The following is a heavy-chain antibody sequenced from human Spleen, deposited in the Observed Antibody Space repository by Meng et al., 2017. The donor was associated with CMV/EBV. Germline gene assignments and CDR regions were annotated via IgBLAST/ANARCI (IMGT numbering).Heavy chain of an antibody. V-gene: IGHV4-59*01. D-gene: IGHD2-2*01. CDR1: GGSISSYY. CDR3: ARDLLYCSSTSCSSGGGWGY. J-gene: IGHJ4*02. CDR2: IYYSGST. Sequence: ESLKISCTVSGGSISSYYWSWIRQPPGKGLEWIGYIYYSGSTNYNPSLKSRVTISVDTSKNQFSLKLSSVTAADTAVYYCARDLLYCSSTSCSSGGGWGYWGQGTLVTVSS.